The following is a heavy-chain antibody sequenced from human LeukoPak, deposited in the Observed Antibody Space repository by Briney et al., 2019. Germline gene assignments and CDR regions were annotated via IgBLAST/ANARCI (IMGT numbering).Heavy chain of an antibody. CDR2: IYHSGST. CDR1: GGSISSGDYY. CDR3: AGGGVTLVDY. J-gene: IGHJ4*02. D-gene: IGHD3-16*01. Sequence: SQTLSLTCTVSGGSISSGDYYWSWIRQPPGRGLEWIGYIYHSGSTYYNPSLKSRVTISVDRSKNQFSLKLSSVTAADTAVYYCAGGGVTLVDYWGQGTLVTVSS. V-gene: IGHV4-30-2*01.